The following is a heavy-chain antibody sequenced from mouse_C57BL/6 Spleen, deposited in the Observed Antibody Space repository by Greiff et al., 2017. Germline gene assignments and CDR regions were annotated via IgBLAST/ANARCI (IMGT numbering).Heavy chain of an antibody. Sequence: QVQLKQPGAELVRPGSSVKLSCKASGYTFTSYWMHWVKQRPIQGLEWIGNIDPSDSETHYNQKFKDKATLTVDKSSSTAYMQLSSLTSEDSAVYYCASLGWGDFDYWGQGTTLTVSS. CDR1: GYTFTSYW. J-gene: IGHJ2*01. V-gene: IGHV1-52*01. D-gene: IGHD4-1*01. CDR2: IDPSDSET. CDR3: ASLGWGDFDY.